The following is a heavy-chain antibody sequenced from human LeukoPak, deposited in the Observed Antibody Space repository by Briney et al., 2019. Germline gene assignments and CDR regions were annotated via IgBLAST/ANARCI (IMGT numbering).Heavy chain of an antibody. CDR3: ATDRDNSDWQKRFDS. CDR2: IKQDASEI. D-gene: IGHD2-21*02. Sequence: GGSLRLSCAASGFTFSTYWMNWYRQAPGRGLEGVGNIKQDASEINYVDSVGGRFTISRDDAKNSLHLQMNSLRAEDTAVYYCATDRDNSDWQKRFDSWGQGTLVTVSS. V-gene: IGHV3-7*01. CDR1: GFTFSTYW. J-gene: IGHJ4*02.